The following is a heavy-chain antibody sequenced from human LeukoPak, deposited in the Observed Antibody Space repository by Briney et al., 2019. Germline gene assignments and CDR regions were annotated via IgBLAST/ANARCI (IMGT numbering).Heavy chain of an antibody. CDR1: GFTLTSYA. D-gene: IGHD3-10*01. CDR3: AKDLSGDEDY. Sequence: GGSLRLSCAASGFTLTSYAMSWVRQAPGKGLKWVSAISGSGGSTYYADSVKGRFTISRDNSKNTLYLQMNSLRAEDTAVYYCAKDLSGDEDYWGQGTLVTVSS. V-gene: IGHV3-23*01. J-gene: IGHJ4*02. CDR2: ISGSGGST.